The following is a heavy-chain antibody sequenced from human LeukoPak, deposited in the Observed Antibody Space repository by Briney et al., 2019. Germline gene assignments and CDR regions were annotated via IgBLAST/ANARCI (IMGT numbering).Heavy chain of an antibody. J-gene: IGHJ4*02. CDR3: ARRLNYGLIDY. CDR1: DGSISSSNYH. D-gene: IGHD4-17*01. CDR2: IYYSGST. Sequence: SETLSLTCTVSDGSISSSNYHWGWIRQPPGKGLEWIGSIYYSGSTYYNPSLKSRVTISVDTSKNQFSLKLTSVTAADTAVYYCARRLNYGLIDYWGQGTLVTVSS. V-gene: IGHV4-39*01.